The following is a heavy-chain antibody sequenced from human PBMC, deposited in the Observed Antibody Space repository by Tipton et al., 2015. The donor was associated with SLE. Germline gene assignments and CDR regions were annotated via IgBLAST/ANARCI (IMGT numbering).Heavy chain of an antibody. CDR1: GVSITSYY. CDR3: ASSTYYDFWGGFNLFDP. CDR2: IYYSGTT. J-gene: IGHJ5*02. V-gene: IGHV4-59*01. D-gene: IGHD3-3*01. Sequence: TLSLTCTVSGVSITSYYWSWIRQSPGRGLEWIGCIYYSGTTNYNPSLKSRVTISVDTSKNQFSLKLTSVTAADTAVYYCASSTYYDFWGGFNLFDPWGRGILVTVSS.